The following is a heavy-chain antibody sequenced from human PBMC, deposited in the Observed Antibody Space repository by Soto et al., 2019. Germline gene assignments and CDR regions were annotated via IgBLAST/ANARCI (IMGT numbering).Heavy chain of an antibody. D-gene: IGHD3-22*01. J-gene: IGHJ6*02. CDR3: ARDRGYDAQDHYYKAMDV. V-gene: IGHV6-1*01. CDR1: WDSVSSNSAA. Sequence: SQTLSLTCAISWDSVSSNSAAWNWIRQSPSRGLEWLGRTYYRSKWYNDYAVSVKSRITINPDTSKNQFSLQMNPVTPEDTAVYSCARDRGYDAQDHYYKAMDVWGQGTTVTVSS. CDR2: TYYRSKWYN.